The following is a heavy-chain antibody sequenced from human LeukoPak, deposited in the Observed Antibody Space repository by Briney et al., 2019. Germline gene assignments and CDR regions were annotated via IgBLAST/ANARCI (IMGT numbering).Heavy chain of an antibody. J-gene: IGHJ6*02. CDR3: ATIAAAGTQYYYYGMDV. Sequence: SVKVSRKASVGTFSSYAISWVRQAPGQGLEWMGGIIPIFGTANYAQKFQGRVTITADESTSTAYMELSSLRSEDTAVYYCATIAAAGTQYYYYGMDVWGQGTTVTVSS. CDR1: VGTFSSYA. V-gene: IGHV1-69*01. CDR2: IIPIFGTA. D-gene: IGHD6-13*01.